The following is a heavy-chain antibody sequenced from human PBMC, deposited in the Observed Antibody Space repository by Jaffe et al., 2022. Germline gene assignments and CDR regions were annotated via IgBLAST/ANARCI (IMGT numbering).Heavy chain of an antibody. V-gene: IGHV4-59*01. CDR1: GGSISSYY. Sequence: QVQLQESGPGLVKPSETLSLTCTVSGGSISSYYWSWIRQPPGKGLEWIGYIYYSGSTNYNPSLKSRVTISVDTSKNQFSLKLSSVTAADTAVYYCASSDALLWFGELSPGAFDIWGQGTMVTVSS. D-gene: IGHD3-10*01. CDR3: ASSDALLWFGELSPGAFDI. CDR2: IYYSGST. J-gene: IGHJ3*02.